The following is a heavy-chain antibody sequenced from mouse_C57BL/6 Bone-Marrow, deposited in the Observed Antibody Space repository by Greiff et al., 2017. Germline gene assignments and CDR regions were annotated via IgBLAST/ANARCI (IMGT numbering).Heavy chain of an antibody. CDR2: ISRGGDYI. V-gene: IGHV5-9-1*02. D-gene: IGHD2-10*02. Sequence: EVKLQESGEGLVKPGGSLKLSCAASGFTFSSYAMSWVRQTPEKRLEWVAYISRGGDYIYYADTVKGRFTISRDNARNTLYLQMSSLKSEDTAMYYCTRDGGEIVYDWFAYWGQGTLVTVTA. CDR1: GFTFSSYA. J-gene: IGHJ3*01. CDR3: TRDGGEIVYDWFAY.